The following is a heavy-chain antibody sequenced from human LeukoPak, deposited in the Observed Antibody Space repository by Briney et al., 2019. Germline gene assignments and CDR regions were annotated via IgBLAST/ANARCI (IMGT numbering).Heavy chain of an antibody. J-gene: IGHJ5*02. CDR3: ARWVKRWLQFWWFDP. Sequence: SETLSLTCAVYGGSFSGYYWSWIPQPPGKGLEWIGEINHSGSTNYNPSLTRRVTISVDTSKNQFSLKLSSVTAAETAVYDCARWVKRWLQFWWFDPWGQGTLVTVSS. D-gene: IGHD5-24*01. V-gene: IGHV4-34*01. CDR2: INHSGST. CDR1: GGSFSGYY.